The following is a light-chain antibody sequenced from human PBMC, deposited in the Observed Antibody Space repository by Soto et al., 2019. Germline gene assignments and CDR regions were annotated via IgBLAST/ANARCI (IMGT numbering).Light chain of an antibody. J-gene: IGKJ1*01. Sequence: EIVLTQSPGTLSLSPGERATLSCRAGESISNNLAWYQQKPGQAPRLLIYGAATRAAGIPARFSGRGSGTEFTLTISSLQSEDFGVYYCQQYNNWPGTFGQGTKVDI. V-gene: IGKV3-15*01. CDR3: QQYNNWPGT. CDR2: GAA. CDR1: ESISNN.